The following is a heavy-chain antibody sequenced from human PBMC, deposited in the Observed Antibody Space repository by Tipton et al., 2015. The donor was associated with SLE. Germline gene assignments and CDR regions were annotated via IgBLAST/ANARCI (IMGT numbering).Heavy chain of an antibody. CDR1: GESFSASQ. CDR3: ARGTPGRGASTRGNFDY. V-gene: IGHV4-34*01. CDR2: INYSGSI. D-gene: IGHD3-16*01. Sequence: TLSLTCTVYGESFSASQWTWIRQPPGKGLEWIGEINYSGSIDYNPSLKGRVTISVDTSKNHFSLKLTSVTAADTAVYYCARGTPGRGASTRGNFDYWGQGTLVTVSS. J-gene: IGHJ4*02.